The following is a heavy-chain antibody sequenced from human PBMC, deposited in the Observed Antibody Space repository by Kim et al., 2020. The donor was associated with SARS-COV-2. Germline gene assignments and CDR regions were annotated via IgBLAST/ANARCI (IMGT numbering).Heavy chain of an antibody. CDR2: ISYDGSNK. J-gene: IGHJ4*02. Sequence: GGSLRLSCAASGFTFSSYGMHWVRQAPGKGLEWVAVISYDGSNKYYADSVKGQFTISRDNSKNTLYLQMNSLTAEDTAVYYCAKDGVWGSYRPPGDYWGQGTLVTVSS. CDR3: AKDGVWGSYRPPGDY. V-gene: IGHV3-30*18. D-gene: IGHD3-16*02. CDR1: GFTFSSYG.